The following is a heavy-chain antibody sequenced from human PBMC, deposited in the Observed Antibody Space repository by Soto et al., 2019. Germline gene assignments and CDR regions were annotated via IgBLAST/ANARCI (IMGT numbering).Heavy chain of an antibody. J-gene: IGHJ6*02. CDR3: ARVLYGSGSYYPNPRYYYYGMDV. D-gene: IGHD3-10*01. V-gene: IGHV1-69*06. CDR2: IIPIFGTA. Sequence: SVKVSCKASGGTFSSYAISWVRQAPGQGLEWMGGIIPIFGTANYAQKFQGRVTITADKSTSTAYMELSSLRSEDTAVYYCARVLYGSGSYYPNPRYYYYGMDVWGQGTTVTV. CDR1: GGTFSSYA.